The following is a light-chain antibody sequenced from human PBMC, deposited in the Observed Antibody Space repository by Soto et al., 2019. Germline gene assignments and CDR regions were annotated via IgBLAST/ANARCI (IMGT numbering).Light chain of an antibody. Sequence: QSVLTQPPSVSAAPGQKVIMSCSGSSSNIGNNYVSWYQQVPGTAPKLLIYENDKRPSGIPDRFSGSKSGTSATLGITGLQTGDEAVYYCGTWDSSLSAGLFGGGTKLTV. CDR3: GTWDSSLSAGL. CDR1: SSNIGNNY. J-gene: IGLJ2*01. V-gene: IGLV1-51*02. CDR2: END.